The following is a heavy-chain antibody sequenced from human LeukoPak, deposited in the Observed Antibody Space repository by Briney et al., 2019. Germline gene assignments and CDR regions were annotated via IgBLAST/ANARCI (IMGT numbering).Heavy chain of an antibody. CDR2: IIPIFGTA. CDR1: GGTFSSYA. CDR3: ARDHSSGWLPSEYYFDY. J-gene: IGHJ4*02. V-gene: IGHV1-69*01. D-gene: IGHD6-19*01. Sequence: SVKVSCKASGGTFSSYAISWVRQAPGQGLEWMGGIIPIFGTANYAQKFQGRVTITADESTSTAYMELSSLRSEDTAVYYCARDHSSGWLPSEYYFDYWGQGTLVTVSS.